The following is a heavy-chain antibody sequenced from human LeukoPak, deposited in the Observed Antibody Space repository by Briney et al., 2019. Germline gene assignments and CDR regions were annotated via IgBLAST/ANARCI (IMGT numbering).Heavy chain of an antibody. CDR1: GGSFSGYY. V-gene: IGHV4-34*01. J-gene: IGHJ6*04. Sequence: SETLSLTCAVYGGSFSGYYWSWIRQPPGKGLEWIGEINHSGSTNYNPSLKSRVTISVDTSKNQFSLKLSSVTAADTAVYYCARLSSRNYYGSGTYKPYYYYYGMDVWGKGTTVTVSS. CDR2: INHSGST. D-gene: IGHD3-10*01. CDR3: ARLSSRNYYGSGTYKPYYYYYGMDV.